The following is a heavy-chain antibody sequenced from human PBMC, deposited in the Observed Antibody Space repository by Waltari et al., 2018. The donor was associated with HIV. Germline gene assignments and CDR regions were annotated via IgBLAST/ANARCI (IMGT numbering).Heavy chain of an antibody. V-gene: IGHV3-53*01. J-gene: IGHJ6*02. CDR3: ARMKRSYGSGQARYFYFGMDV. D-gene: IGHD3-10*01. CDR1: GLSVRDIY. Sequence: EVQLVESGGGLVQPGGSLRPSCAASGLSVRDIYMRWVRGAPGKGLQWVSVLYNEGRTQYIDSVKGRLTIFRDNSKNALYLQMNSLRVDDTAVYYCARMKRSYGSGQARYFYFGMDVWGQGTTVIVSS. CDR2: LYNEGRT.